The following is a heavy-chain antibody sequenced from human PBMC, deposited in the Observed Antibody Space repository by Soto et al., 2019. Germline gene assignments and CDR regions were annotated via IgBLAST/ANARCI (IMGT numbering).Heavy chain of an antibody. CDR3: ARDNVAGTGGYYYGMDV. D-gene: IGHD6-19*01. J-gene: IGHJ6*02. CDR1: VYTFTSYA. Sequence: GASVKVSCKSSVYTFTSYAMHWVRQAPGQRLEWMGWINAGNGNTKYSQKFQGRVTITRDTSASTAYMELSSLRSEDTAVYYCARDNVAGTGGYYYGMDVWGQGTTVPVYS. CDR2: INAGNGNT. V-gene: IGHV1-3*01.